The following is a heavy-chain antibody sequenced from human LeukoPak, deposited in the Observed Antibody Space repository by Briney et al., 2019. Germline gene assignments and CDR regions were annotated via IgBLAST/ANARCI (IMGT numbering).Heavy chain of an antibody. J-gene: IGHJ4*02. Sequence: GESLKISCKSSGYSFTSYWIGWVRQMPGKGLEWMGIIYPGDSDIRYSPSFQGQVTISADKSISTAYLQWTSLKASDTAIYYCARLSIAVSGDFDYWGQGTLVTVSS. V-gene: IGHV5-51*01. CDR2: IYPGDSDI. CDR1: GYSFTSYW. D-gene: IGHD6-19*01. CDR3: ARLSIAVSGDFDY.